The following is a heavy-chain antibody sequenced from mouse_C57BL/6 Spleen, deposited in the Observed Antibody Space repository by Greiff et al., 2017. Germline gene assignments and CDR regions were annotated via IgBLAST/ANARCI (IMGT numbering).Heavy chain of an antibody. V-gene: IGHV1-50*01. CDR3: ARAGGSRYFGV. J-gene: IGHJ1*03. CDR1: GYTFTSYW. D-gene: IGHD1-1*01. Sequence: QVQLQQPGAELVKPGASVKLSCKASGYTFTSYWMQWVKQRPGQGLEWIGEIDPSDSYTNYNQKFKGKATLTVDTSSSTAYMQLSSLTSEDSAVYCCARAGGSRYFGVWGTGTTVTVSS. CDR2: IDPSDSYT.